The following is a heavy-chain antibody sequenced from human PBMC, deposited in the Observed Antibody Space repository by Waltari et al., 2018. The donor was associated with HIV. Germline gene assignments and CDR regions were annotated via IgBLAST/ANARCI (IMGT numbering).Heavy chain of an antibody. CDR1: GFTFSTYG. D-gene: IGHD2-2*01. Sequence: QVQLVESGGGVVQPGRSLRLSCAASGFTFSTYGMHWVRQAPGKGLECVAIIWYDGNNKYYADSVKGRFTISRDNSKNTLYLQMNSLRADDTAVYYCVRGASFQLPSHPDYWAREPWSPSP. V-gene: IGHV3-33*01. CDR2: IWYDGNNK. J-gene: IGHJ4*02. CDR3: VRGASFQLPSHPDY.